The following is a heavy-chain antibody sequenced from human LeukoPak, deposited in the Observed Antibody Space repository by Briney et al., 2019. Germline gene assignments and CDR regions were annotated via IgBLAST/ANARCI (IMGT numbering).Heavy chain of an antibody. CDR1: GFTFSSYW. V-gene: IGHV3-7*01. CDR3: AKRGAEVGATVAPGDY. D-gene: IGHD1-26*01. J-gene: IGHJ4*02. Sequence: GGSLRLSCAASGFTFSSYWMTWVRHLPGKGLEWVAKIKQDGSEKYYVDSVKGRFTISRDNTRDSLYLQMNSLRAEDTAVYYCAKRGAEVGATVAPGDYWGQGTLVTVSS. CDR2: IKQDGSEK.